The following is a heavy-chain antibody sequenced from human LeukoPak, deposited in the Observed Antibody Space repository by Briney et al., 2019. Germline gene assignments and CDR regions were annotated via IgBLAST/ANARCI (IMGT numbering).Heavy chain of an antibody. J-gene: IGHJ5*02. Sequence: PSATLSLTCTVSGVSISSGDYYWPGIRQPPGKGLEWIGYIHFSGATYDNPTLKSRLTISVDTSKNQFSLKLSSVTAADTAVYYCARSSGYYGSGSYVDPWGQGTLVTVSS. CDR3: ARSSGYYGSGSYVDP. D-gene: IGHD3-10*01. V-gene: IGHV4-30-4*01. CDR1: GVSISSGDYY. CDR2: IHFSGAT.